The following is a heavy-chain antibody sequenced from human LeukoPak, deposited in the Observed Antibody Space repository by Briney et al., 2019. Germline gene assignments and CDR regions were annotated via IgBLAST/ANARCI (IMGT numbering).Heavy chain of an antibody. D-gene: IGHD5-12*01. Sequence: SETLSLTCTVSGGSISSGSYYWSWIRQPAGKGLEWIGRIYTSGSTNYNPSLKRRVTISVDTSKNQFSLKLSSVTAADTAVYYCARVAYSGYDFRGTFDYWGQGTLVTVSS. CDR1: GGSISSGSYY. CDR2: IYTSGST. CDR3: ARVAYSGYDFRGTFDY. V-gene: IGHV4-61*02. J-gene: IGHJ4*02.